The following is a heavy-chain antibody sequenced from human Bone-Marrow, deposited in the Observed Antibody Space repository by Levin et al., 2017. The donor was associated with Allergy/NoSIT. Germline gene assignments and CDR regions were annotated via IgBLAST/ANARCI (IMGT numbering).Heavy chain of an antibody. CDR3: AGGHGDYSSNWFGP. CDR1: GFIFQSYG. J-gene: IGHJ5*02. V-gene: IGHV3-21*01. D-gene: IGHD4-17*01. Sequence: PGESLKISCAASGFIFQSYGMSWVRQAPGKGLEWVASITSYRDYQEYADALKGRVTISRDNAHFSLYLQMNSLRVEDTAVYYCAGGHGDYSSNWFGPWGQGTLVIVSS. CDR2: ITSYRDYQ.